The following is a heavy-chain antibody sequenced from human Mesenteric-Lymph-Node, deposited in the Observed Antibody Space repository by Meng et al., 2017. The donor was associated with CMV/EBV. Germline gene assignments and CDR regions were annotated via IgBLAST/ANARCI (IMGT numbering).Heavy chain of an antibody. D-gene: IGHD1-26*01. CDR1: GFTFSTYT. CDR2: ISRSDNYI. Sequence: GESLKISCAASGFTFSTYTMNWVRQAPGKGLEWVSSISRSDNYIYYADSVRGRFTISRDNAKNSLYLQMNSLRAEDTAVYYCAAESTYSWSHTYYGVDVWGQGTTVTVSS. V-gene: IGHV3-21*04. J-gene: IGHJ6*02. CDR3: AAESTYSWSHTYYGVDV.